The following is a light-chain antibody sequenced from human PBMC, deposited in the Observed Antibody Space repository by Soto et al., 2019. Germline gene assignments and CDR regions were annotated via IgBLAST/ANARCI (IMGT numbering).Light chain of an antibody. Sequence: EIEVTQSPATLSLSPGERATLSCRASQSVSSFFAWYQQKPGQAPRLLIYGASTRAIGIPDRFSGSGSGTDFTLTISRLEPEDFAVYYCQQYGSSPHFGGGTRWIS. V-gene: IGKV3-20*01. J-gene: IGKJ4*01. CDR3: QQYGSSPH. CDR2: GAS. CDR1: QSVSSF.